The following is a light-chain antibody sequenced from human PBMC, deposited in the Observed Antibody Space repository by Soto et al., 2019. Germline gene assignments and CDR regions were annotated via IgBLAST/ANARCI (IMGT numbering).Light chain of an antibody. CDR3: QQYNSYSPWT. CDR1: QSISSW. V-gene: IGKV1-5*03. CDR2: KAS. J-gene: IGKJ1*01. Sequence: DIQMTQSPSTLSASVGDRVTITCRASQSISSWLAWYQQKPGKAPKLLIYKASSLESGVPSRFSGSGSGTEFTLIICSLQPDDFATYYCQQYNSYSPWTFGQGTKVEVK.